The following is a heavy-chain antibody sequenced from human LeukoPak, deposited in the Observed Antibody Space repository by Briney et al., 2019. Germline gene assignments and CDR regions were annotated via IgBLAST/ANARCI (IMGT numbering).Heavy chain of an antibody. CDR3: ARERRRVPELPDAFDI. Sequence: PSQTLSLTCALSGHSVSRNSAAWNWIRHSPSRRLEWLRRTYYRPKGYNDYAVSVKSRITINPDTSKNQFSLQLNSVTPEDTAVYYCARERRRVPELPDAFDIWGQGKMVTVSS. CDR1: GHSVSRNSAA. J-gene: IGHJ3*02. D-gene: IGHD1-26*01. V-gene: IGHV6-1*01. CDR2: TYYRPKGYN.